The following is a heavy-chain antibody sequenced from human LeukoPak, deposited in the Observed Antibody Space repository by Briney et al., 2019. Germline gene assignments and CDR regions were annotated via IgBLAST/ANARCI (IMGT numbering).Heavy chain of an antibody. V-gene: IGHV4-59*01. CDR1: GGSISGYY. J-gene: IGHJ5*02. Sequence: SETLSLTCTVSGGSISGYYWSWIRQPPGKGLEWIGYIYYSGSTNYNPSLKSRVTISVDTSRNQFSLKLSSVTAADTAVYYCARAGSTSRLDPWGQGTLVTVSS. CDR3: ARAGSTSRLDP. D-gene: IGHD2-2*01. CDR2: IYYSGST.